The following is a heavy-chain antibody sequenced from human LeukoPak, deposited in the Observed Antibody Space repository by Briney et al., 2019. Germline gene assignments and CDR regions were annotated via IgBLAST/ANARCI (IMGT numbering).Heavy chain of an antibody. CDR3: ARVVRGAVTSNCFDP. Sequence: SETLSLTCTVSGGSINDYYWTWIRQAPGKGLEWIGYISNSGTTDYNPSLKSRFTMSVDTSNNEFSLRLTSVTAADTAMYYCARVVRGAVTSNCFDPWGQGTLVTVSS. CDR1: GGSINDYY. CDR2: ISNSGTT. V-gene: IGHV4-59*01. J-gene: IGHJ5*02. D-gene: IGHD4-17*01.